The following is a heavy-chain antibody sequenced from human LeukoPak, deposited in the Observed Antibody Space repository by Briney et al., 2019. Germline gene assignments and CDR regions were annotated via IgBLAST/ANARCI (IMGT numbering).Heavy chain of an antibody. CDR3: ARGWFGFWHNSYLDDNAFDV. CDR1: GGSLSGSY. V-gene: IGHV4-34*01. CDR2: INQSGRT. J-gene: IGHJ3*01. Sequence: SETLSLTCAVYGGSLSGSYWSWIRQVPGKGLEWLGEINQSGRTKYNPSLKSRVTISVDPSKNQISLNLSFVTATDTAVYYCARGWFGFWHNSYLDDNAFDVWGPGTMVTVSS. D-gene: IGHD3-10*01.